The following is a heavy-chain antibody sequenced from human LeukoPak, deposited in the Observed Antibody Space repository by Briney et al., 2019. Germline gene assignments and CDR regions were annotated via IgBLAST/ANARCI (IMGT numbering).Heavy chain of an antibody. CDR3: AKEMADYYYYGMDV. J-gene: IGHJ6*02. V-gene: IGHV3-30*18. Sequence: GGSLRLSCAASGFTFSSYGMHWVRQAPGKGLEWVAVISYDGSNKYYADSVKGRFTISRDNSKNTLYLQMNSLRAEDTAVYYCAKEMADYYYYGMDVWGQGTTVTVSS. D-gene: IGHD2-8*01. CDR2: ISYDGSNK. CDR1: GFTFSSYG.